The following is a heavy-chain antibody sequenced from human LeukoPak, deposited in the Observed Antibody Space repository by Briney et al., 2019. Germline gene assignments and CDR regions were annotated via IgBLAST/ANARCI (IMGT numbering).Heavy chain of an antibody. Sequence: ASVKVSCKASGGTFSSYAISWVRQAPGQGLEWMGGIIPIFGTANYAQKFQGRVTITADESTSTAYMELSSLRSEDTAVYYCARGFKRIGPYYYDSSGYYNDAFDIWGQGTMVTVSS. CDR1: GGTFSSYA. J-gene: IGHJ3*02. V-gene: IGHV1-69*13. CDR3: ARGFKRIGPYYYDSSGYYNDAFDI. CDR2: IIPIFGTA. D-gene: IGHD3-22*01.